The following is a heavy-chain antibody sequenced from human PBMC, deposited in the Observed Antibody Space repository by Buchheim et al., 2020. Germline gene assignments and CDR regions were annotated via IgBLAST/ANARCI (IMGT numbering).Heavy chain of an antibody. CDR2: IYYSGST. V-gene: IGHV4-31*03. D-gene: IGHD3-10*01. CDR1: GGSISSGGYY. CDR3: ARVGITMVRGVTGYYYYGMDV. J-gene: IGHJ6*02. Sequence: QVQLQESGPRLVKPSQTLSLTCTVSGGSISSGGYYWNWIRQHPGKGLEWIGYIYYSGSTYYNPSLKSRVTISVDTSKNQFSLKLSSVTAADTAVYYCARVGITMVRGVTGYYYYGMDVWGQGTT.